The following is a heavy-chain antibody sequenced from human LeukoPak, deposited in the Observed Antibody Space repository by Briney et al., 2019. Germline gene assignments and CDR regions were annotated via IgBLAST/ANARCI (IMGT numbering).Heavy chain of an antibody. CDR3: ARSLYSSRRFDP. CDR2: IKQDGSEK. V-gene: IGHV3-7*01. J-gene: IGHJ5*02. CDR1: GFTFSSYL. Sequence: PGGSLRLSCAASGFTFSSYLMSWVRQAPGKGLEWVANIKQDGSEKYYVDSVKGRFTISRDNAKNSLYLQMNSLRAEDTAVYYCARSLYSSRRFDPWGQGTLVTVSS. D-gene: IGHD6-13*01.